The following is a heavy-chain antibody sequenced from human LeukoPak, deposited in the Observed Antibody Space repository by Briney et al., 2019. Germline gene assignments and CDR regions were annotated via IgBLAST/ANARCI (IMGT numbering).Heavy chain of an antibody. D-gene: IGHD3-22*01. CDR1: GGSISSSSYY. Sequence: PSETLSLTCTVSGGSISSSSYYWGWIRQPPGKGLEWIGSIYYSGSTYYNPSLKSRVTISVDTSKNQFSLKLSSVTAADTAVYYCARVPYYYDSSGYLMWFDPWGQGTLVTVSS. CDR3: ARVPYYYDSSGYLMWFDP. V-gene: IGHV4-39*07. CDR2: IYYSGST. J-gene: IGHJ5*02.